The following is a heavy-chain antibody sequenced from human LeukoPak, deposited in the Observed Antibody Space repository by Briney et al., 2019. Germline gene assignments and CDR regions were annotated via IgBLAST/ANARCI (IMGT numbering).Heavy chain of an antibody. CDR1: GFTFSSPA. CDR3: ATTLHSGYYDLY. D-gene: IGHD3-22*01. Sequence: PGGSLRLSCAASGFTFSSPAMSWVRQAPGKGLEWVSGIGGSGAGTYYAVSVKGRFTISRDNSKNTLYLQMNSLRAEDTAVYYCATTLHSGYYDLYWGQGTLVTVSS. J-gene: IGHJ4*02. CDR2: IGGSGAGT. V-gene: IGHV3-23*01.